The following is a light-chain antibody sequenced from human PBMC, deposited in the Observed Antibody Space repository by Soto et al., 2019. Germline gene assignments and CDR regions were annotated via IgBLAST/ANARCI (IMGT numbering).Light chain of an antibody. V-gene: IGKV3-20*01. CDR3: QQYGSSPNT. J-gene: IGKJ2*01. Sequence: DIVLTQSPGTLSLTPGERATLSCRASQSVSNNFLAWYQQKGGQAPRLLIYAASSGATGLPGRFSGSGSGTNFTLTISRLEPGDYAVYYCQQYGSSPNTFGQGTKLEIK. CDR1: QSVSNNF. CDR2: AAS.